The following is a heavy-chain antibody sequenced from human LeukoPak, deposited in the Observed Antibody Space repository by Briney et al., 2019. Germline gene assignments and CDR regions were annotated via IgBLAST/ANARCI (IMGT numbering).Heavy chain of an antibody. CDR3: AKEITKFPPLRLGELSQWTS. J-gene: IGHJ4*02. CDR2: ISGSGGST. CDR1: GFTFSSYA. Sequence: GGSLRLSCAASGFTFSSYAMSWVRQAPGKGLEWVSAISGSGGSTYYAGSVKGRFTISRDNSKNTLYLQMNSLRAEDTAVYYCAKEITKFPPLRLGELSQWTSWGQGTLVTVSS. V-gene: IGHV3-23*01. D-gene: IGHD3-16*02.